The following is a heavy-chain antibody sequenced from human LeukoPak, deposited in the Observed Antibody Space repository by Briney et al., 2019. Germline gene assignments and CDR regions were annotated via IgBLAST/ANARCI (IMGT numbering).Heavy chain of an antibody. D-gene: IGHD5-12*01. V-gene: IGHV3-66*01. CDR1: GFTVSSNY. Sequence: PGGSLRLSCAASGFTVSSNYMSWVRQAPGKGLEWVSVIYSGGSTYYADSVKGRFTISRDNSKNTLYLQMNSLRAEDTAVYYCARGLPHSGYDYPFDYWGQGTLVTVSS. J-gene: IGHJ4*02. CDR2: IYSGGST. CDR3: ARGLPHSGYDYPFDY.